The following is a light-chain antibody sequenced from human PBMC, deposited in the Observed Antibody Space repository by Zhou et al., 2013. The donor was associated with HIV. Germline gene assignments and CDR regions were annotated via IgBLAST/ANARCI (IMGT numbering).Light chain of an antibody. CDR2: AAS. V-gene: IGKV1D-16*01. Sequence: DIQMTQSPSSLSASVGDRVTITCRASQGINNWLAWYQQKPEKAPKSLIYAASNLQSGVPSRFRGRGSGTDFTLTINSLQPEDFASYYCQQSHSTPPTFGQGTKVEVK. J-gene: IGKJ1*01. CDR1: QGINNW. CDR3: QQSHSTPPT.